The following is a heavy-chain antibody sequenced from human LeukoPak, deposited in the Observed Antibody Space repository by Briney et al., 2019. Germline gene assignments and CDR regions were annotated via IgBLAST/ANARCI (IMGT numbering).Heavy chain of an antibody. J-gene: IGHJ4*02. Sequence: PSETLSLTCTVSGGSISSYYWSWIRQPPGKGLEWIGYIYYSGSTNYNPSLKSRVTISVDTSKNQFSLKLSSVTAADTAVYYCARGDILTGPPDYWGQGTLVTVSS. V-gene: IGHV4-59*01. CDR2: IYYSGST. CDR1: GGSISSYY. CDR3: ARGDILTGPPDY. D-gene: IGHD3-9*01.